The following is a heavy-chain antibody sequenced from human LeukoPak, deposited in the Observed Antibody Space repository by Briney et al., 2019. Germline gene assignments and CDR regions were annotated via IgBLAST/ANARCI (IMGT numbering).Heavy chain of an antibody. CDR1: NGSISNYY. CDR2: IYFSGIT. J-gene: IGHJ6*02. V-gene: IGHV4-59*12. CDR3: ARDSYLNYGMDV. Sequence: PSETLSLTCTVSNGSISNYYWTWIRQPPGKGLEWIGYIYFSGITNYNPSLKSRVTISIDTSNKQFSLKLSSVTAADTAVYYCARDSYLNYGMDVWGQGTTVTVSS.